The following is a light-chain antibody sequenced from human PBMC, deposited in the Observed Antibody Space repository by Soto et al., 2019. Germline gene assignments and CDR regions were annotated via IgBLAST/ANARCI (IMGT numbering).Light chain of an antibody. V-gene: IGKV1-5*03. Sequence: DIQMRQSTSSLSESSGDTAAITYRASQSISSWLAWYQQKPGKAPKLLIYKASSLESGVPSRFSGSGSGTEFTLTISSLQPDDFATYYCQQYNSYSRTFGQGTKVDI. CDR2: KAS. CDR3: QQYNSYSRT. J-gene: IGKJ1*01. CDR1: QSISSW.